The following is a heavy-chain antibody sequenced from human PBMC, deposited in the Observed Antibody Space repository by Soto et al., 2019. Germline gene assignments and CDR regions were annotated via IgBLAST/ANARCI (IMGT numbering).Heavy chain of an antibody. V-gene: IGHV4-4*07. CDR1: GGSIGSHY. Sequence: SETLSLTCTISGGSIGSHYWTWIRQPAGKGLEWIGRIYSSGSTQYNPSLQSRVTMSLDTSKNQFSLSLESVTAADTAVYYCARGQRFSDWFDPWG. J-gene: IGHJ5*02. CDR2: IYSSGST. CDR3: ARGQRFSDWFDP. D-gene: IGHD3-3*01.